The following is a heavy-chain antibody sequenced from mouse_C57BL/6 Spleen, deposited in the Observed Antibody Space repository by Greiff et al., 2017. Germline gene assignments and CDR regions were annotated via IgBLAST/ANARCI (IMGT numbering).Heavy chain of an antibody. CDR3: VRLRDYGSPWYFDV. V-gene: IGHV10-1*01. CDR1: GFSFNTYA. Sequence: EVKLVESGGGLVQPKGSLKLSCAASGFSFNTYAMNWVRQAPGKGLEWVARIRSKSNNYATYYADSVKDRFTISRDDSESMLYLQMNNLKTEDTAMYYCVRLRDYGSPWYFDVWGTGTTVTVSS. D-gene: IGHD1-1*01. CDR2: IRSKSNNYAT. J-gene: IGHJ1*03.